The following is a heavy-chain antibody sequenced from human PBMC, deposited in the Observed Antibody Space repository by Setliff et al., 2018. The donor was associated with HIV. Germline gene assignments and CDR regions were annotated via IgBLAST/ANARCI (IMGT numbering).Heavy chain of an antibody. CDR3: ARGRTWESQYYSYYYMDV. Sequence: SETLSLTCTVSGGSITSSSSYWNWIRQPPGKGLEWIGEINHSGSINYNPSLKSRVTISVDTSKNQFSLNVTSMTVADTAVYYCARGRTWESQYYSYYYMDVWGKGTTVTVSS. CDR2: INHSGSI. J-gene: IGHJ6*03. D-gene: IGHD1-26*01. V-gene: IGHV4-39*07. CDR1: GGSITSSSSY.